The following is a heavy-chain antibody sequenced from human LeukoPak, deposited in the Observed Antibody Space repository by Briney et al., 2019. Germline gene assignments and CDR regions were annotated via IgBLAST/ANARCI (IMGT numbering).Heavy chain of an antibody. D-gene: IGHD2-2*01. CDR1: GGSISSYY. CDR3: ARQSGSYCSSTSCYAPWDY. V-gene: IGHV4-59*08. J-gene: IGHJ4*02. CDR2: IYYSGST. Sequence: PSETLSLTCTASGGSISSYYWSWIRQPPGKGLEWIGYIYYSGSTNYNPSLKSRVTISVDTSKNQFSLKLSSVTAADTAVYYCARQSGSYCSSTSCYAPWDYWGQGTLVTVSS.